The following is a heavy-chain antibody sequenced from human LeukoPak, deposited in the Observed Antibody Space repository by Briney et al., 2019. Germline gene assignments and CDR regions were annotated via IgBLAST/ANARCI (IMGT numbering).Heavy chain of an antibody. D-gene: IGHD2-2*01. CDR2: IYLRGNT. CDR1: GGSISSSNW. J-gene: IGHJ5*02. Sequence: SETLSLTCAISGGSISSSNWWTWVRQPPGKGLEWVGEIYLRGNTNYNPSLKSRVTISVDTSKNQFSLKLSSVTAADTAAYYCARVDLGYCSSTSCYVFDPWGQGTLVTVSS. V-gene: IGHV4-4*02. CDR3: ARVDLGYCSSTSCYVFDP.